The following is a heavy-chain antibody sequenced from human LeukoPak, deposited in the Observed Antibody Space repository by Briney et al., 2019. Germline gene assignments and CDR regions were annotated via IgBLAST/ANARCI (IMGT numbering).Heavy chain of an antibody. V-gene: IGHV3-64*01. D-gene: IGHD2-2*01. J-gene: IGHJ5*02. Sequence: GGSLRLSCAASGFIFSSYAMHWVRQAPGKGLEYVSAISSNGGSTYYANSVKGRFTISRDNSKNTLYLQMGSLRAEDMAVYYCARSSSSWNNWFDPWGQGTLVTVSS. CDR2: ISSNGGST. CDR3: ARSSSSWNNWFDP. CDR1: GFIFSSYA.